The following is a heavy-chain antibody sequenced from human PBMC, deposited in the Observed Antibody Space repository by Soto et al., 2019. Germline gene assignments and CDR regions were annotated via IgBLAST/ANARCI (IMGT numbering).Heavy chain of an antibody. D-gene: IGHD3-22*01. CDR1: GFTFSSYG. Sequence: GGSLRLSCAASGFTFSSYGMHWVRQAPGKGLEWVAVIWYDGSNKYYADSVKGRFTISRDNSKNTLYLQMNSLRAEDTAVYYCARSKDYYDSSGYWEYFDYWGQGTLVTVSS. J-gene: IGHJ4*02. CDR3: ARSKDYYDSSGYWEYFDY. V-gene: IGHV3-33*01. CDR2: IWYDGSNK.